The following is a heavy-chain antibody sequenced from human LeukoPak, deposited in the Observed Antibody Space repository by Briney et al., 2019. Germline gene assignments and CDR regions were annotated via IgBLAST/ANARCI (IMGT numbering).Heavy chain of an antibody. D-gene: IGHD6-13*01. CDR1: GFTFDDYA. CDR2: ISYDGSNK. CDR3: ARGRPYSSSWYAYYYYGMDV. V-gene: IGHV3-30-3*01. J-gene: IGHJ6*02. Sequence: PGGSLRLSCAASGFTFDDYAMHWVRQAPGKGLEWVAVISYDGSNKYYADSVKGRFTISRDNSKNTLYLQMNSLRAEDTAVYYCARGRPYSSSWYAYYYYGMDVWGQGTTVTVSS.